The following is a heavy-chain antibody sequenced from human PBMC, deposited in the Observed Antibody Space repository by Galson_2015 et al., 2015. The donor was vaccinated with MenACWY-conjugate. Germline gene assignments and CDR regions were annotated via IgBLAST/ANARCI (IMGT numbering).Heavy chain of an antibody. CDR1: GFTFSSYG. CDR2: ISYDGSNK. D-gene: IGHD3-22*01. V-gene: IGHV3-30*18. Sequence: SLRLSCAASGFTFSSYGMHWVRQAPGKGLEWVAVISYDGSNKYYADSVKGRFTISRDNSKNTLYLQMNSLRAEDTAVYYCAKVDSSAVLGPGGAFDIWGQGTMVTVSS. J-gene: IGHJ3*02. CDR3: AKVDSSAVLGPGGAFDI.